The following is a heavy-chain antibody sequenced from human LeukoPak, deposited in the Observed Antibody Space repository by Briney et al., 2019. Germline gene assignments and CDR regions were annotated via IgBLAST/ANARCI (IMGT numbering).Heavy chain of an antibody. CDR3: AREGAAADPDY. Sequence: GASVKVSCKASGYTFTSYGISWVRQAPGQGLEWMGWMNPNSGNTGYAQKFQGRVTITRNTSISTAYMELSSLRSEDTAVYYCAREGAAADPDYWGQGTLVTVSS. CDR2: MNPNSGNT. V-gene: IGHV1-8*03. D-gene: IGHD6-13*01. CDR1: GYTFTSYG. J-gene: IGHJ4*02.